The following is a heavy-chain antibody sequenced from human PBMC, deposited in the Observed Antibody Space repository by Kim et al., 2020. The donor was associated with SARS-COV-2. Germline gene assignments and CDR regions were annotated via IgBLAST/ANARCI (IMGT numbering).Heavy chain of an antibody. V-gene: IGHV1-18*01. J-gene: IGHJ6*02. CDR1: GYTFTSYG. D-gene: IGHD5-18*01. CDR3: ARDRIQLWYQYGMDV. CDR2: ISAYNGNT. Sequence: ASVKVSCKASGYTFTSYGISWVRQAPGQGLEWMGWISAYNGNTNYAQKLQGRVTMTTDTSTSTAYMELRSLRSDDTAVYYCARDRIQLWYQYGMDVWGQGTTVTVSS.